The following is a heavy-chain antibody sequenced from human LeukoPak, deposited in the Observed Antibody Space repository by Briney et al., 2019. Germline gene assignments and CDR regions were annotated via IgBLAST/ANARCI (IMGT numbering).Heavy chain of an antibody. CDR2: IYYSGST. J-gene: IGHJ4*02. D-gene: IGHD2-2*01. Sequence: SETLSLTCTVSGGSISSGGYYWSWIRQHPGKGLEWIGYIYYSGSTYYNPSLKSRVTISVGTSKNQFSLKLSSVTAADTAVYYCARADCSSTSCPNDCWGQGTLVTVSS. V-gene: IGHV4-31*03. CDR3: ARADCSSTSCPNDC. CDR1: GGSISSGGYY.